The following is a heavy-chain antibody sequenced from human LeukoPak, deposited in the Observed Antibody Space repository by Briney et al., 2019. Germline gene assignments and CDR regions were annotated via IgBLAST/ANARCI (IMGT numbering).Heavy chain of an antibody. Sequence: PGGSLTLSCVASGFTFSYYWMSWVRQAPGKGLEWVATIEPDGRQKYYLDSVRGRFTISRENPQKSLYRQMNSRRAQDTAVYYCAIVTNLDVWGQGTTVIVSS. CDR1: GFTFSYYW. V-gene: IGHV3-7*01. CDR3: AIVTNLDV. CDR2: IEPDGRQK. J-gene: IGHJ6*02. D-gene: IGHD1-1*01.